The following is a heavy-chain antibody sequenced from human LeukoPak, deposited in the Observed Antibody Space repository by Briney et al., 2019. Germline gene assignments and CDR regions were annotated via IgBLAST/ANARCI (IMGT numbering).Heavy chain of an antibody. J-gene: IGHJ6*03. D-gene: IGHD3-3*01. V-gene: IGHV4-39*01. CDR3: ATPLGVSYYYMDG. CDR1: GGSISSSSYY. Sequence: SETLSLTCTVSGGSISSSSYYWGWIRQPPGRGLEWIGSIDYSRSTYYNPSLKSRVTISVSTSKNQFSLNLSSVTAAATSVYYCATPLGVSYYYMDGWGKATTVTVSS. CDR2: IDYSRST.